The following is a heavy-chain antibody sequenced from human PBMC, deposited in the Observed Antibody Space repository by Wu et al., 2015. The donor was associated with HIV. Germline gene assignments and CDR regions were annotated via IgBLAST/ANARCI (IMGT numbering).Heavy chain of an antibody. D-gene: IGHD4-17*01. CDR1: GYTFTSYG. CDR3: SGAVTTSGYFDY. J-gene: IGHJ4*02. CDR2: IIPIFGTA. V-gene: IGHV1-69*18. Sequence: QVQLVQSGAEVKKPGASVKVSCKASGYTFTSYGISWVRQAPGQGLEWMGRIIPIFGTANYAQKFQGRVTITADESTSTAYMELSSLRSEDTAVYYCSGAVTTSGYFDYWGQGTLVTVSS.